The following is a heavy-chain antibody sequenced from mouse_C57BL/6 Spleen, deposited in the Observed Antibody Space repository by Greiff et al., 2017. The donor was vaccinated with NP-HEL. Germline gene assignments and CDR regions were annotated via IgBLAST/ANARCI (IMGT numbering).Heavy chain of an antibody. CDR2: IYPGDGDT. CDR1: GYAFSSYW. V-gene: IGHV1-80*01. D-gene: IGHD2-3*01. Sequence: QVQLQQSGAELVKPGASVKISCKASGYAFSSYWMNWVKQRPGKGLEWIGQIYPGDGDTNYNGKFKGKATLTADKSSSTAYMQLSSLTSEDSAVYFCARDIYDGSYFDVWGTGTTVTVSS. J-gene: IGHJ1*03. CDR3: ARDIYDGSYFDV.